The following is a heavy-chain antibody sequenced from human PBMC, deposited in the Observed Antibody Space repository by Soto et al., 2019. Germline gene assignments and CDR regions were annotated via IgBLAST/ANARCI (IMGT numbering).Heavy chain of an antibody. CDR3: ARDVVVPAVPYYYYGMDV. D-gene: IGHD2-2*01. V-gene: IGHV1-18*04. J-gene: IGHJ6*02. CDR2: ISAYNGNT. CDR1: GYTFTSYG. Sequence: QVQLVQSGAEVKKPGASVKVSCKASGYTFTSYGISWVRQAPGQGLEWMGWISAYNGNTNYAQKLQGRVTMTTDTSTSPAYMELRSLRSDDTAVYYCARDVVVPAVPYYYYGMDVWGQGTTVTVSS.